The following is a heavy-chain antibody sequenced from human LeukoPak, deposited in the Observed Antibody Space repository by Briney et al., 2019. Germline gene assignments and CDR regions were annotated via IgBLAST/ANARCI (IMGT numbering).Heavy chain of an antibody. CDR1: GGAISGYY. CDR3: ARDYNDYYYYYMDV. Sequence: SGTLSLTCTVSGGAISGYYWSWIRQPPGKGLEWIGYIYYTGSTNYNPSLKSRVTISVDTPKNQFSLKLSSVTAADTAVYYCARDYNDYYYYYMDVWGKGTTVTISS. V-gene: IGHV4-59*01. CDR2: IYYTGST. J-gene: IGHJ6*03. D-gene: IGHD1-1*01.